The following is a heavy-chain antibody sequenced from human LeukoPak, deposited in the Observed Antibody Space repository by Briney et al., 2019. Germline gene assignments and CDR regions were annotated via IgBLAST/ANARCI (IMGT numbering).Heavy chain of an antibody. J-gene: IGHJ6*02. Sequence: PSETLSLTCTVSGGSITSYYWSWIRQPAGKGLEWIGRIHTGGSTNYSPSLKSRVTMSVDTSKNQFSLKLTSVTATDTAMYYCASSFAVAGYYHGMDVWGQGTTVTVSS. CDR1: GGSITSYY. V-gene: IGHV4-4*07. CDR3: ASSFAVAGYYHGMDV. D-gene: IGHD3-3*01. CDR2: IHTGGST.